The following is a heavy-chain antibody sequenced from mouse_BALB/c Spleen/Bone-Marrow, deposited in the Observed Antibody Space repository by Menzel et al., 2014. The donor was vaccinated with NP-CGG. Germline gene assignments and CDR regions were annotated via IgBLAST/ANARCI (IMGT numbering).Heavy chain of an antibody. Sequence: VKLMESGAELVRPGASVKLSCKASVYTFTSYWINWVKQRPGQGLEWIGNIYPSDSYTNYNQKFKDKATLTVDKSLSTAYMQLSSPTSKDSAVYYCTRLYGSTYVAYGMDYWGQGTSVTVSS. V-gene: IGHV1-69*02. CDR1: VYTFTSYW. CDR2: IYPSDSYT. CDR3: TRLYGSTYVAYGMDY. J-gene: IGHJ4*01. D-gene: IGHD1-1*01.